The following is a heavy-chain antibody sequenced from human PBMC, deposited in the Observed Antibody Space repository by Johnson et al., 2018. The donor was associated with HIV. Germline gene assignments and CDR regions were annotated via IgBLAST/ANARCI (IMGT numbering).Heavy chain of an antibody. CDR1: GFTFDDYG. CDR2: ISGSGGST. J-gene: IGHJ3*02. CDR3: AITAADDAFDI. D-gene: IGHD6-13*01. Sequence: VQLVESGGGVVRPGGSLRLSCAASGFTFDDYGMSWVRQAPGKGLAWVSGISGSGGSTYYADSVKGRFTISRDNSKTTLYLQMNSLRAEDTAVYYCAITAADDAFDIWGQGTMVTVS. V-gene: IGHV3-23*04.